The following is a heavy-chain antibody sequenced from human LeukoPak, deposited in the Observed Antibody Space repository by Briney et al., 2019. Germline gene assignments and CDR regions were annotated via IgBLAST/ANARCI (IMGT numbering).Heavy chain of an antibody. J-gene: IGHJ4*02. CDR3: AREGGSSGYYSHGPYFDY. D-gene: IGHD3-22*01. Sequence: RWASVKVSCKASGGTFSSYAISWVRQAPGQGLEWMGGIIPIFGTASYAQKFQGRVTITADESASTAYMELSSLRSEDTAVYYCAREGGSSGYYSHGPYFDYWGQGTLVTVSS. CDR2: IIPIFGTA. CDR1: GGTFSSYA. V-gene: IGHV1-69*13.